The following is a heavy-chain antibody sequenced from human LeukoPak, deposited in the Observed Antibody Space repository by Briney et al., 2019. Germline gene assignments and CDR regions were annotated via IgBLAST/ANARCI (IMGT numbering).Heavy chain of an antibody. V-gene: IGHV4-34*01. Sequence: SETLSLTCAVYGGSFSGYYWSWIRQPPGKGLEWIGEINHSGSTNYNPSLKSRVTISVDTSKNQFSLKLSSVTAADTAVYYCARGRIWNYWGQGTLITVSS. CDR2: INHSGST. J-gene: IGHJ4*02. CDR1: GGSFSGYY. D-gene: IGHD3-3*01. CDR3: ARGRIWNY.